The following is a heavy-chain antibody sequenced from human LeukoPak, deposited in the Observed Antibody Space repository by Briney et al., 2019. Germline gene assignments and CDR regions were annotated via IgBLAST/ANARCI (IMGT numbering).Heavy chain of an antibody. CDR2: INHSGST. D-gene: IGHD2-15*01. Sequence: PSETLSLTCAVYGGSFSGYYWSWIRQPPGKGLEWIGEINHSGSTNYNPSLKSRVTISVDTSKNRFSLKLSSVTAADTAVYYCARRDCSGGSCSRPFDYWGQGTLVTVSS. CDR3: ARRDCSGGSCSRPFDY. J-gene: IGHJ4*02. CDR1: GGSFSGYY. V-gene: IGHV4-34*01.